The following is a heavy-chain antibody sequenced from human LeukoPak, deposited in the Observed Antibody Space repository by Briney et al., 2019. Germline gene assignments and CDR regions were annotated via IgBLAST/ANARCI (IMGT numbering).Heavy chain of an antibody. CDR1: GYTISSGYY. D-gene: IGHD1-26*01. V-gene: IGHV4-38-2*01. CDR3: GSLAGGSCFDY. Sequence: SVTLSLTCAGSGYTISSGYYWGWIRQPPGKGLQCIGSIYHSGSTYYNPSLKSRVTVSQDTSKSQFSLKLSSVAAADTAVYYCGSLAGGSCFDYWGQGTLVTVSS. J-gene: IGHJ4*02. CDR2: IYHSGST.